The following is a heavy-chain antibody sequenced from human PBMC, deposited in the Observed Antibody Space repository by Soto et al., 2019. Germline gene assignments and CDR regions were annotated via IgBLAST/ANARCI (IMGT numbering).Heavy chain of an antibody. CDR2: IYYSGST. D-gene: IGHD3-22*01. J-gene: IGHJ4*02. CDR1: GGSISSGGYY. V-gene: IGHV4-31*03. CDR3: ARGDSGYYDSSGYYSY. Sequence: QVQLQESGPGLVKPSQTLSLTCTVSGGSISSGGYYWSWIRQHPGKGLEWIGYIYYSGSTYYNPYLKSRVTISVDTYKNQCSLQLSSVTAADTAVYYCARGDSGYYDSSGYYSYWGQGTLVTGSS.